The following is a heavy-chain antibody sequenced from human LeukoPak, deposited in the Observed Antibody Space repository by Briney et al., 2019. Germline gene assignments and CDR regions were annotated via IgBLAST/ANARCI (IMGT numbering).Heavy chain of an antibody. CDR1: GGSISSYY. CDR3: ARDHILYYYMDV. Sequence: RASETLSLTCTVSGGSISSYYWSWIRQPPGKGLEWIGYIYYSGSTNYNPSLKSRVTISVDTSKNQFSLKLSSVTAADTAVYYCARDHILYYYMDVWGKGTTVTISS. CDR2: IYYSGST. D-gene: IGHD1-26*01. V-gene: IGHV4-59*12. J-gene: IGHJ6*03.